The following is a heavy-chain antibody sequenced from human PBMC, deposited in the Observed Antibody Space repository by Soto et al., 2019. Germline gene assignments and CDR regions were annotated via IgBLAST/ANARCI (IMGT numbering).Heavy chain of an antibody. D-gene: IGHD5-18*01. Sequence: GGSLRLSCAASGFTFSSYWMHWVRQAPGKGLVWVSRINSDGSSTSDADSVKGRFTISRDNAKNTLYLQMNSLRAEDTAVYYCARDLNSGWIQLWFDYWGQGTLVTVSS. CDR1: GFTFSSYW. V-gene: IGHV3-74*01. CDR3: ARDLNSGWIQLWFDY. J-gene: IGHJ4*02. CDR2: INSDGSST.